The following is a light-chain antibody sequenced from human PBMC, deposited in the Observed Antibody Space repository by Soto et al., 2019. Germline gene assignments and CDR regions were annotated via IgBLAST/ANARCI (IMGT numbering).Light chain of an antibody. Sequence: EVVLTQSPATLSLSPGERATLSCRASENVRTFVDWYQQKPGQAPRLLIYGASSRATGIPDRFSGSGSGTDFTLTIIRLEPEDFAVYYCQLYGRSTMYTFGQGTRLEIK. CDR1: ENVRTF. CDR3: QLYGRSTMYT. V-gene: IGKV3-20*01. J-gene: IGKJ2*01. CDR2: GAS.